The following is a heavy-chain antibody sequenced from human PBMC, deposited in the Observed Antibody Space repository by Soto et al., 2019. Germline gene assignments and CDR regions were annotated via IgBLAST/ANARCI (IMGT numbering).Heavy chain of an antibody. CDR3: AKTNSSSSGYYYYGMDV. CDR1: GFTFDDYA. CDR2: ISWNSGSI. D-gene: IGHD6-6*01. V-gene: IGHV3-9*01. J-gene: IGHJ6*02. Sequence: EVQLVESGGGLVQPGRSLRLSCAASGFTFDDYAMHWVRQAPGKGLEWVSGISWNSGSIGYADSVKGRFTISRDNAKNSLYLQMNSLRAEDTALYYCAKTNSSSSGYYYYGMDVWGQGTTVTVSS.